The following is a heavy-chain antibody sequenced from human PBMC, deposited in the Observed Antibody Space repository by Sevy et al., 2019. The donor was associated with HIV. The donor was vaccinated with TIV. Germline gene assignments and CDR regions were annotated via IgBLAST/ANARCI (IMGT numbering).Heavy chain of an antibody. CDR1: GFTFGTSG. V-gene: IGHV3-30*02. Sequence: QLGGSLRLSCAASGFTFGTSGMDWVRQAPGKGLEWVAFIRYDGRIKYYADSVKGRFTISRDNSNNTLYLQMNTLTTEDTGVYFCAKDGGGTYFFEKWGPGTQVTVSS. CDR2: IRYDGRIK. D-gene: IGHD1-26*01. J-gene: IGHJ4*02. CDR3: AKDGGGTYFFEK.